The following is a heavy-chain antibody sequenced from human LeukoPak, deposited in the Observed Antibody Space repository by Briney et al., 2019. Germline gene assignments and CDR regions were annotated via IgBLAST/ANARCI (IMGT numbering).Heavy chain of an antibody. CDR1: GGTFSSYA. J-gene: IGHJ6*03. Sequence: ASVKVSCKASGGTFSSYAISWVRQAPGQGLEWMGGIIPIFGTANYAQKFQGRVTITADESTSTAYMELSSLRSEDTAVYYCARGAMVTDYYYYMDVWGKGTTVTVSS. V-gene: IGHV1-69*13. CDR3: ARGAMVTDYYYYMDV. D-gene: IGHD5-18*01. CDR2: IIPIFGTA.